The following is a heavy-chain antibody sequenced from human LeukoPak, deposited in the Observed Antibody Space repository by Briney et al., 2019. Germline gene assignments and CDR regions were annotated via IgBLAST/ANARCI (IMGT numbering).Heavy chain of an antibody. V-gene: IGHV4-31*03. D-gene: IGHD2-15*01. J-gene: IGHJ5*02. CDR2: IYYSGST. Sequence: SETLSLTCTVSGGSISSGGYYWSWIRQHPGKGLEWIGYIYYSGSTYYNPSLKSRVTISVDTSKNQISLKLSSVTAADTAVYYCARSTPYFRYCSGGSCFRNWFDPWGQGTLVTVSS. CDR3: ARSTPYFRYCSGGSCFRNWFDP. CDR1: GGSISSGGYY.